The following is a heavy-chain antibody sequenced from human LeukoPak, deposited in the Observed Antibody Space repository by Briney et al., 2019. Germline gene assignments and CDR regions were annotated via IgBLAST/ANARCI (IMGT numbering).Heavy chain of an antibody. V-gene: IGHV1-46*01. CDR1: GYTFTSYY. J-gene: IGHJ6*03. CDR2: INPSGGST. D-gene: IGHD2-15*01. CDR3: ASTPGRQDYYYYMDV. Sequence: ASVKVSCKTSGYTFTSYYMHWVRQAPGQGLEWMGIINPSGGSTSYAQKFQGRVTMTRDTSTSTVYMELSSLGSEDTAVYYCASTPGRQDYYYYMDVWGKGTTVTVSS.